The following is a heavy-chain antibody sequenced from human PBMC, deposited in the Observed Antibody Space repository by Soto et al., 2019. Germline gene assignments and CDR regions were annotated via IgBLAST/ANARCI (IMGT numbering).Heavy chain of an antibody. CDR3: ARDNIAAAGTPYYGMDV. CDR1: GFTFSDYY. CDR2: ISSSGSTI. J-gene: IGHJ6*02. V-gene: IGHV3-11*01. Sequence: GGSLRLSCAASGFTFSDYYMSWIRQAPGEGLEWVSYISSSGSTIYYADSVKGRFTISRDNAKNSLYLQMNSLRAEDTAVYYCARDNIAAAGTPYYGMDVWGQGTTVTVSS. D-gene: IGHD6-13*01.